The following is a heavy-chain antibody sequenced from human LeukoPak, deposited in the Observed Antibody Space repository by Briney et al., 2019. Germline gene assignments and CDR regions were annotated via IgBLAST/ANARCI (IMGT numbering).Heavy chain of an antibody. V-gene: IGHV3-30*03. CDR1: GFTFNRHG. CDR3: ARVWSGSRSSTSCYDY. J-gene: IGHJ4*02. D-gene: IGHD2-2*01. Sequence: GGSLRLSCVASGFTFNRHGLHWVRQAPGKGLEWVTVISFDGSKKYYADSVKGRLTISRDDSKNTVYLEMNSVRVDDMAVYYCARVWSGSRSSTSCYDYWGQGTLVTVSS. CDR2: ISFDGSKK.